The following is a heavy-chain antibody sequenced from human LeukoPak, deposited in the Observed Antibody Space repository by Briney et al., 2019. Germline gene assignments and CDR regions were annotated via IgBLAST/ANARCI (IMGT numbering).Heavy chain of an antibody. Sequence: SETLSLTCTVSGGSISSSSYYWGWIRQPPGKGLEWIGSIYYSGSTYYNPSLKSRVTISVDTSKNQFSLKLSSVTAADTAVYYCARGADLVRYYFDYWGQGTLVTVSS. V-gene: IGHV4-39*07. CDR1: GGSISSSSYY. CDR2: IYYSGST. D-gene: IGHD1-26*01. J-gene: IGHJ4*02. CDR3: ARGADLVRYYFDY.